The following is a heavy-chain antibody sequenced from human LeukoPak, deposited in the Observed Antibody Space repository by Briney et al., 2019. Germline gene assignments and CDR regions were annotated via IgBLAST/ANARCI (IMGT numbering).Heavy chain of an antibody. CDR1: GFTFRSYW. D-gene: IGHD6-13*01. V-gene: IGHV3-74*01. Sequence: QSGGSLRLSCTASGFTFRSYWMHWVRQIPGKGLMWVSRISDDGSSASYADSVKGRFTISRDNAKNSLYLQMNSLRAEDTAVYYCARLSIAAAGADYWGQGTLVTVSS. CDR2: ISDDGSSA. J-gene: IGHJ4*02. CDR3: ARLSIAAAGADY.